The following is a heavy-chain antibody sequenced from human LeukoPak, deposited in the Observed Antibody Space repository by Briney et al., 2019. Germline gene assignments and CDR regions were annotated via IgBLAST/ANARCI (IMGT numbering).Heavy chain of an antibody. CDR3: ARHPRGYCSGGSCYSGFDY. J-gene: IGHJ4*02. CDR1: GGSISSGDYY. D-gene: IGHD2-15*01. Sequence: SETLSLTCTVPGGSISSGDYYWSWIRQPPGKGLEWIGYIYYSGSTYYNPSLKSRVTISVDTSKNQFSLKLSSVTAADTAVYYCARHPRGYCSGGSCYSGFDYWGQGTLVTVSS. CDR2: IYYSGST. V-gene: IGHV4-30-4*01.